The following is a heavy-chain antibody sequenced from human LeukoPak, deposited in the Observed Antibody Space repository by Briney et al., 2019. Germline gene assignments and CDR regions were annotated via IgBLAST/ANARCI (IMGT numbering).Heavy chain of an antibody. D-gene: IGHD5-18*01. V-gene: IGHV3-30*02. CDR3: AKLGEGEYSYDDLPYYVDY. CDR2: IRYDGSNK. Sequence: GGSLTLSCAASRFTFNHYGMHWVRQAPGKGLEGVAFIRYDGSNKYYADSVKGRLSISRHNPKNTLSLHMNSLRPGDTGVYYCAKLGEGEYSYDDLPYYVDYWGQGTLVTVSS. J-gene: IGHJ4*02. CDR1: RFTFNHYG.